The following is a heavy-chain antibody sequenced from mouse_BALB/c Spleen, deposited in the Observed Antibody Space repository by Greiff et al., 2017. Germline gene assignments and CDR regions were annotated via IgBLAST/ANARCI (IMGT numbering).Heavy chain of an antibody. J-gene: IGHJ4*01. D-gene: IGHD3-2*01. V-gene: IGHV1-7*01. CDR1: GYTFTSYW. CDR2: INPSTGYT. CDR3: ARCRQHGYAMDY. Sequence: QVQLQQSGADLAKPGASVKMSCKASGYTFTSYWMHWVKQRPGQGLEWIGYINPSTGYTEYNQKFKDKATFTADKSTSTAYMQLSSLTSEDSAVYYCARCRQHGYAMDYWGQGTSVTVSS.